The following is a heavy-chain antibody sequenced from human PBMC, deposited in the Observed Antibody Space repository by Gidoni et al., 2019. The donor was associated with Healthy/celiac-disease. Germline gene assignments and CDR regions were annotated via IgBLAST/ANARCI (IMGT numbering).Heavy chain of an antibody. J-gene: IGHJ4*02. Sequence: QVQLVESGGGVVQPGRSLRLSCAPSGFTFSSYDIHWVRQAPGKGLEWVAVISYDGSNKYYAYSVKGRFTISRDNSKNTLYLQMNSLRAEDTAVYYCARDLDSSGYLAYWGQGTLVTVSS. V-gene: IGHV3-30*04. CDR3: ARDLDSSGYLAY. CDR1: GFTFSSYD. CDR2: ISYDGSNK. D-gene: IGHD3-22*01.